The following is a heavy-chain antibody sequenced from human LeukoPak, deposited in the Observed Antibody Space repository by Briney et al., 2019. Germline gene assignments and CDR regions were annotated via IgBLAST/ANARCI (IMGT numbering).Heavy chain of an antibody. V-gene: IGHV1-69*13. D-gene: IGHD3-9*01. CDR1: RGTFSSYA. CDR2: IIPIFGTA. CDR3: ARDPLTDILTGYYHFDY. Sequence: SVKVSCKASRGTFSSYAISWVRQAPGQGLEWMGGIIPIFGTANYAQKFQGRVTITADESTSTAYMELSTLRSEDTAVYYCARDPLTDILTGYYHFDYWGQGTLVTVSS. J-gene: IGHJ4*02.